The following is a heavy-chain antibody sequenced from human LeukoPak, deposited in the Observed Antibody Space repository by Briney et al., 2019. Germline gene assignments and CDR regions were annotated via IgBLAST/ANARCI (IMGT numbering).Heavy chain of an antibody. CDR3: AKDRSSLLWFGELNYYFDY. D-gene: IGHD3-10*01. CDR2: ISGSGGST. J-gene: IGHJ4*02. Sequence: GGSLRLSCAASGFTFSSYAMSWVRQAPGKGLEWASAISGSGGSTYYADSVKGRFTISRDNSKNTLYLQMNSLRAEDTAVYYCAKDRSSLLWFGELNYYFDYWGQGTLVTVSS. CDR1: GFTFSSYA. V-gene: IGHV3-23*01.